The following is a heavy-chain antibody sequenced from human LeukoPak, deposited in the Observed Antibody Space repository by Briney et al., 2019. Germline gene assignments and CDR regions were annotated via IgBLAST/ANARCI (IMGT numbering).Heavy chain of an antibody. CDR1: GFSFSSNG. V-gene: IGHV3-48*01. Sequence: GGSLRLSCAASGFSFSSNGMTWVRQAPGKGLEWVSYISSSSSTIYYADSVKGRFTISRDNAKNSLYPQMNSLRAEDTAVYYCAKDRVGVWFGELFGAFDIWGQGTMVTVSS. CDR2: ISSSSSTI. J-gene: IGHJ3*02. CDR3: AKDRVGVWFGELFGAFDI. D-gene: IGHD3-10*01.